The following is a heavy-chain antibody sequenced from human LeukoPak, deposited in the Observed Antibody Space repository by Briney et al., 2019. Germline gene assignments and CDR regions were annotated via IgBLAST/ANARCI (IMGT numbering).Heavy chain of an antibody. V-gene: IGHV4-61*09. CDR2: IYTSGST. Sequence: SETLSLTCTVSGDSISSVIYYWSWIRQPAGKGLEWIGHIYTSGSTNYNPSLKSRVTISVKTSKNQFSLKLSSVTAADTAVYYCARARHGYIYGYRPNELGHFFDYWGQGTLVTVSS. CDR1: GDSISSVIYY. J-gene: IGHJ4*02. CDR3: ARARHGYIYGYRPNELGHFFDY. D-gene: IGHD5-18*01.